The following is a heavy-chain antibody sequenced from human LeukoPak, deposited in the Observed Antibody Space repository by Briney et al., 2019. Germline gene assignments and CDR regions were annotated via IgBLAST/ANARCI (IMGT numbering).Heavy chain of an antibody. D-gene: IGHD6-13*01. J-gene: IGHJ5*02. V-gene: IGHV4-38-2*01. CDR3: ARGVGAAAEHWFDP. CDR2: IYHSGST. Sequence: SETLSLTCAVSGYSISSGCYWGWIRQPPGKGLEWIGSIYHSGSTYYNPSLKSRVTISVDTSKNQFSLKLSSVTAADTAVYYCARGVGAAAEHWFDPWGQGTLVTVSS. CDR1: GYSISSGCY.